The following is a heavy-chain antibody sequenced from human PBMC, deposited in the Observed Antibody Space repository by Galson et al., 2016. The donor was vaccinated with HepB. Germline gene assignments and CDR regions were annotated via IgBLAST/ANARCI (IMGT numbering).Heavy chain of an antibody. J-gene: IGHJ6*02. Sequence: ETLSLTCTVSGGSIGSTRYYWGWIRQPPGKGLEWIGSIYYSGSTYYNPSLKSRVTISVDTSKNQLSLKLSSVTAADTAVYYCARAGYYDFWSGYYRGWDYYYALDVWGQGTTVTVSS. D-gene: IGHD3-3*01. V-gene: IGHV4-39*01. CDR2: IYYSGST. CDR1: GGSIGSTRYY. CDR3: ARAGYYDFWSGYYRGWDYYYALDV.